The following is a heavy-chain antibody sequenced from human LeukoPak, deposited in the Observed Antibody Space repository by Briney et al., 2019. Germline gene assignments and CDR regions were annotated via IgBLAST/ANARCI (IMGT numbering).Heavy chain of an antibody. J-gene: IGHJ5*02. V-gene: IGHV4-59*01. Sequence: SETLSLTCTVSGGSISSYYWSWIRQPPGKGLEWIGYIYYSGSTNYNPSLKSRVTISVDTSKNQFSLKLSSVIAADTAVYYCARVKVNWFDPWGQGTLVTVSS. CDR1: GGSISSYY. CDR2: IYYSGST. CDR3: ARVKVNWFDP.